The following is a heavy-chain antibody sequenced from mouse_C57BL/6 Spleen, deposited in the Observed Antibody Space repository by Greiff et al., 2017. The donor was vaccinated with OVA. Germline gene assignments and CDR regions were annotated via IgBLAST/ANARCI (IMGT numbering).Heavy chain of an antibody. CDR1: GYTFTSYW. Sequence: QVQLQQPGTELVKPGASVKLSCKASGYTFTSYWMHWVKQRPGQGLEWIGNINPSNGGTNYNEKFKSKATLTVDKSSSTAYMQLSSLTSEDSAVYYCARGSIYDGYPYYAMDYWGQGTSVTVSS. J-gene: IGHJ4*01. D-gene: IGHD2-3*01. V-gene: IGHV1-53*01. CDR2: INPSNGGT. CDR3: ARGSIYDGYPYYAMDY.